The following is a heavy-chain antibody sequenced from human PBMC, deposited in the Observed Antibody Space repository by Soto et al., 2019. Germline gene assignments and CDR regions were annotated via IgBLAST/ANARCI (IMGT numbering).Heavy chain of an antibody. CDR1: GFTFGDYV. CDR2: IRSKAYGGSA. J-gene: IGHJ4*02. V-gene: IGHV3-49*03. CDR3: TRDSGCGGDCYENYFDY. D-gene: IGHD2-21*02. Sequence: EVQLVKSGGGLAQPGRSLTLSCTASGFTFGDYVMSWFRQAPGKGLEWVGFIRSKAYGGSAEYAASVKGRFTMSRDDSKSIAYLQMNSLKTEDTAVYYCTRDSGCGGDCYENYFDYWGQGTLVTVSS.